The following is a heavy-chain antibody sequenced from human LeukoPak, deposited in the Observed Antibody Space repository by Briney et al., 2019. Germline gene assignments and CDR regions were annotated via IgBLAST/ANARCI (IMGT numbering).Heavy chain of an antibody. Sequence: SETLSFTCTVSGGSISSSSYYWGWIRQPPGKGLEWIGSIYYSGSTYYNPSLKSRVTISVDTSKNQFSLKLSSVTAADTAVYYCARVRGYGFRHYYYMDVWGKGTTVTVSS. CDR2: IYYSGST. CDR3: ARVRGYGFRHYYYMDV. D-gene: IGHD5-12*01. V-gene: IGHV4-39*07. CDR1: GGSISSSSYY. J-gene: IGHJ6*03.